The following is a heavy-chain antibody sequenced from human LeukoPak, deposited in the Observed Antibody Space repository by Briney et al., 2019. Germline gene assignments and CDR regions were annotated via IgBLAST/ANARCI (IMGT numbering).Heavy chain of an antibody. V-gene: IGHV3-48*01. CDR3: ARVRGPTVATWYFDL. CDR1: GFTFNGYS. CDR2: ITTSSSIL. Sequence: PGVSLRLSCAASGFTFNGYSSIWVRQAPGKGLEWISYITTSSSILYYADSVKGRFTVSRDNAKNSVYLQVNSLRVEDSSVYFCARVRGPTVATWYFDLWGRGTLVTVSP. D-gene: IGHD4-17*01. J-gene: IGHJ2*01.